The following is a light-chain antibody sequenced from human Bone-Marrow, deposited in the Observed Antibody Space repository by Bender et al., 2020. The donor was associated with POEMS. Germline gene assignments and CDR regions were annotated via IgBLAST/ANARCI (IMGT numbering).Light chain of an antibody. J-gene: IGLJ2*01. CDR1: SLRGYY. Sequence: SSELTQDPAVSVALRETVRMTCQGDSLRGYYASWYQQKPGHAPVLVMYGDSYRPSGIPDRFSGSSSGNTASLTITGARAEDEGDYYCDSRDSSGKLVLFGGGTKLTVL. V-gene: IGLV3-19*01. CDR3: DSRDSSGKLVL. CDR2: GDS.